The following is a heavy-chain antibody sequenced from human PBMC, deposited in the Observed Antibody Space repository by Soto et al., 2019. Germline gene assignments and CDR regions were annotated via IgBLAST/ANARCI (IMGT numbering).Heavy chain of an antibody. CDR3: ASVTFGGVVLAH. J-gene: IGHJ4*02. CDR2: IYFNGNT. Sequence: SETLSLTCTVFAASFSKYYWSWIRQPPGKGLEWIGYIYFNGNTNYNPSLKRRVTISVDTSKKRISLNLTSVTDADTAVYFCASVTFGGVVLAHWGQGTLVTVS. D-gene: IGHD3-16*01. V-gene: IGHV4-59*13. CDR1: AASFSKYY.